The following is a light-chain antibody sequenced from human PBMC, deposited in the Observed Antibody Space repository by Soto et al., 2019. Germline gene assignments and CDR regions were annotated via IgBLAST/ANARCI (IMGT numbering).Light chain of an antibody. J-gene: IGLJ1*01. CDR1: SSNIGSKS. V-gene: IGLV1-44*01. CDR2: SNT. CDR3: GAWDDSLNGYV. Sequence: QSVLTQLPSASGTPGQWVTISCPGSSSNIGSKSVNWYQQLPGTAPKLLIYSNTQRPSGVPDRFSGSKSGTSACLAISGLQSVDEADYYCGAWDDSLNGYVFGSGTKVTVL.